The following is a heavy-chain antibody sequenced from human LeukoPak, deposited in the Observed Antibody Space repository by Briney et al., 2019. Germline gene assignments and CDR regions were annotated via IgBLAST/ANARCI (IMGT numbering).Heavy chain of an antibody. CDR1: GGSISSGGYY. D-gene: IGHD6-19*01. Sequence: SETLSLTCTVSGGSISSGGYYWSWIRQHPGKGLEWIGYIYYSGSTYYNPSLKSRVTISVDTSKNQFSLKLSSVTAADTAVYYCARAIRSGWYGGRGVWFDPWGQETLVTVSS. J-gene: IGHJ5*02. CDR2: IYYSGST. V-gene: IGHV4-31*03. CDR3: ARAIRSGWYGGRGVWFDP.